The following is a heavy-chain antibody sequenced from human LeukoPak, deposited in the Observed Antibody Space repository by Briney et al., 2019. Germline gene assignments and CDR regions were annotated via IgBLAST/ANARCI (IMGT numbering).Heavy chain of an antibody. CDR3: ARRGTYEVGN. Sequence: ASVKVSCKASGYTFTSYWISWVRQMPGKGLEWMGIIYPGDSDTRYSPSFQGQVTISADKSISTAYLQWSSLKASDTAMYYCARRGTYEVGNWGQGTLVTVSS. J-gene: IGHJ4*02. V-gene: IGHV5-51*01. CDR1: GYTFTSYW. CDR2: IYPGDSDT. D-gene: IGHD1-26*01.